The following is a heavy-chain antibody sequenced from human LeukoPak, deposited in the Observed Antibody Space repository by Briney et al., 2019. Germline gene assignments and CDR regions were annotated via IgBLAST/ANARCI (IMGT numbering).Heavy chain of an antibody. V-gene: IGHV3-11*01. D-gene: IGHD2-21*02. CDR2: ISSSGSTI. J-gene: IGHJ6*02. Sequence: GGSLRLSCAASGFTFSDYYMSWIRQAPGKGLEWVSYISSSGSTIYYADSVKGRFTISRDNSKNTLYLQMNSLRAEDTAVYYCAKRFRDCGGDCYSGYYYGMDVWGQGTTVTVSS. CDR1: GFTFSDYY. CDR3: AKRFRDCGGDCYSGYYYGMDV.